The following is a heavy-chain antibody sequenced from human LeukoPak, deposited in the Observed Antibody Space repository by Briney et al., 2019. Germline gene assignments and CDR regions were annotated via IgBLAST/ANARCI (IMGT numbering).Heavy chain of an antibody. Sequence: GGSLRLSCAASGFTFSSYEMNWVRQAPGKGLEWVSYISSSGSTIYYADSVKGRFTISRDNAKNSLYLQMNSVRAEDTAVYYCARFDGVAANFDYWGQGTLVTVSS. J-gene: IGHJ4*02. CDR3: ARFDGVAANFDY. CDR1: GFTFSSYE. D-gene: IGHD2-15*01. CDR2: ISSSGSTI. V-gene: IGHV3-48*03.